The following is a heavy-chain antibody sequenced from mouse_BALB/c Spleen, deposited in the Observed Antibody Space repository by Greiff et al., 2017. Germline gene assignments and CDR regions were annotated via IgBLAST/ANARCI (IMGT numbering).Heavy chain of an antibody. CDR3: ARGYYGSGAWFAY. V-gene: IGHV3-6*02. Sequence: EVQRVESGPGLVKPSQSLSLTCSVTGYSITSGYYWNWIRQFPGNKLEWMGYISYDGSNNYNPSLKNRISITRDTSKNQFFLKLNSVTTEDTATYYCARGYYGSGAWFAYWGQGTLVTVSA. D-gene: IGHD1-1*01. CDR2: ISYDGSN. CDR1: GYSITSGYY. J-gene: IGHJ3*01.